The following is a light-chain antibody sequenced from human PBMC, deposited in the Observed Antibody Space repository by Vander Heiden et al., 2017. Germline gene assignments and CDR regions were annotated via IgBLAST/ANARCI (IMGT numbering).Light chain of an antibody. V-gene: IGLV3-1*01. CDR1: TLGDKY. CDR2: QDS. J-gene: IGLJ2*01. Sequence: SSELPQPPSVSVSPGQTASIPCSGDTLGDKYACWYQQKPGQSPVLVIYQDSKRPSGIPERFSGSNSGSTATLTISGTQAMDEADDYCKAWDSSAARFGGGTKLTVL. CDR3: KAWDSSAAR.